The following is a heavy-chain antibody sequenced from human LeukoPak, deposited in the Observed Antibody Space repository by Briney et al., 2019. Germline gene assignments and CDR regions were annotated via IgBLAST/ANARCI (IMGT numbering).Heavy chain of an antibody. CDR2: IYPGDSDT. Sequence: GESLKISCKGSGYSFTSYWIGWVRQMPGKGLEWMGIIYPGDSDTRYSPSFQGQVTISADKSISTAYLQWSSLKASDTAMYYCASAWGEYSHGPREAAFDIWGQGTMVTVSS. CDR3: ASAWGEYSHGPREAAFDI. V-gene: IGHV5-51*01. D-gene: IGHD5-18*01. CDR1: GYSFTSYW. J-gene: IGHJ3*02.